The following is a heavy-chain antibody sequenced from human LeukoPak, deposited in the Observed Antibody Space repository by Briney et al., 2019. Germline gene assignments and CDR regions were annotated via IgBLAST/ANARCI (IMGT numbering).Heavy chain of an antibody. Sequence: SETLSLTCAVYGGSFSAYYWSWIRQPPGKGLEWIGEINHSGSTNYNPSLKSRVTISVDTSKNQFSLKLSSVTAADTAVYYCARTTYQWHEKYYFDYWGQGTLVTVSS. CDR1: GGSFSAYY. V-gene: IGHV4-34*01. CDR2: INHSGST. D-gene: IGHD6-19*01. CDR3: ARTTYQWHEKYYFDY. J-gene: IGHJ4*02.